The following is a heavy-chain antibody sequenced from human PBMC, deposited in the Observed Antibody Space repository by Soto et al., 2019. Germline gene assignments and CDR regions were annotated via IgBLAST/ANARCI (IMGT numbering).Heavy chain of an antibody. J-gene: IGHJ4*02. CDR3: ARGSGYDLVVFDY. CDR2: IYHSGST. Sequence: PSETLSLTCAVSGGSISSGGYSWSWIRQPPGKGLEWIGYIYHSGSTYYNPSLKGRVTISVDRSKNQFSLKLSSVTAADTAVYYCARGSGYDLVVFDYWGQGTLVTVSS. CDR1: GGSISSGGYS. V-gene: IGHV4-30-2*01. D-gene: IGHD5-12*01.